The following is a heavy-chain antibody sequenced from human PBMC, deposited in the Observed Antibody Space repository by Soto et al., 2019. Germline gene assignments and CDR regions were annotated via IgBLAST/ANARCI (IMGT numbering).Heavy chain of an antibody. CDR1: GGSISSGGYS. V-gene: IGHV4-30-2*02. CDR2: IYHSGST. J-gene: IGHJ4*02. D-gene: IGHD5-18*01. Sequence: SETLSLTCAVSGGSISSGGYSWSWIRQPPGKGLEWIGYIYHSGSTNYNPSLKSRVTISVDTSKNQFSLKLSSVTAADTAVYYCSRSGYSYGSVGYWGQGTLVTVSS. CDR3: SRSGYSYGSVGY.